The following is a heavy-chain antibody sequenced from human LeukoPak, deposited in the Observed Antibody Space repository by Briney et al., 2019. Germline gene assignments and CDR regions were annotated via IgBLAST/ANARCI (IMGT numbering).Heavy chain of an antibody. J-gene: IGHJ4*02. V-gene: IGHV3-23*01. CDR1: GFTFSNCV. Sequence: GGSLRLSCAASGFTFSNCVMSWVRQAPGKGLEWVSAISRSGRTYYADSVRGRFTISRDNSKNTLYLQMNSLRAEDTALYYCAHDFWSGYFTGGRDYWGQGTLVTVSS. CDR3: AHDFWSGYFTGGRDY. CDR2: ISRSGRT. D-gene: IGHD3-3*01.